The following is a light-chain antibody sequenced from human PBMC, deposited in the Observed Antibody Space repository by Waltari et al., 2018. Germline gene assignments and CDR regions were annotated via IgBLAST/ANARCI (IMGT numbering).Light chain of an antibody. J-gene: IGKJ1*01. Sequence: IVLTQSPGTLSLSPAERAPLSCRASQSVSRSLAWYQQKPGQAPKVLIYGASTRATGIPDRFTGRGSGTDFSLTNSSLEPEDFAIYFFQHYVRLPATFGQGTKVEIK. CDR1: QSVSRS. V-gene: IGKV3-20*01. CDR3: QHYVRLPAT. CDR2: GAS.